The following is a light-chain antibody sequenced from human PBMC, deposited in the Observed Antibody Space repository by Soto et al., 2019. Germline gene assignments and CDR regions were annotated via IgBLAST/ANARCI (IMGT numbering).Light chain of an antibody. CDR2: SAS. CDR3: QQYNNGPPLT. J-gene: IGKJ4*01. Sequence: EIMMTQSPATLSVSPGERATLSCRASQSVSSNLAWYQQKPGQAPRLLIYSASTRATGIPARFSGSGSGTEFTLTISSLQSEDFALYYCQQYNNGPPLTVGGGTKVEIK. V-gene: IGKV3-15*01. CDR1: QSVSSN.